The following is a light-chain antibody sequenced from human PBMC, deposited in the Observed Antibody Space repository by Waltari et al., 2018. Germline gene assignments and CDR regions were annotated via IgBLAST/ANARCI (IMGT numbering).Light chain of an antibody. V-gene: IGLV3-19*01. J-gene: IGLJ2*01. CDR1: RLRSYF. Sequence: SSGLTQAPAVSVALGRPSRITCQGARLRSYFESGYQQKPGQAPVLVIYGKNNRPSGIPDRFSGSSSGNTASLTITGAQAEDEADYYCNSRDSSGNHLGVFGGGTKLTVL. CDR2: GKN. CDR3: NSRDSSGNHLGV.